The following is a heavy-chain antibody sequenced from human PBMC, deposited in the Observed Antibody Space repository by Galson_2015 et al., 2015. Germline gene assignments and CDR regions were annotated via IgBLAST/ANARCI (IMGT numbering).Heavy chain of an antibody. CDR3: ARVTSGGYYWYFDL. CDR2: IYSDGSRA. J-gene: IGHJ2*01. Sequence: VRQAPGKGLVWVSRIYSDGSRATYSAYGKGRVTISRDNGKNMVELQMNGLRVEDTAVYYCARVTSGGYYWYFDLWGRGTLVTVSS. D-gene: IGHD2-15*01. V-gene: IGHV3-74*01.